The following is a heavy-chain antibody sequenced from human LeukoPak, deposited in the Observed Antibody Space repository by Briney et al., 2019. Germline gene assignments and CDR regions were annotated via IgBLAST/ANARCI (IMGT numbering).Heavy chain of an antibody. J-gene: IGHJ4*02. V-gene: IGHV3-48*03. D-gene: IGHD6-19*01. CDR2: ISSSGSTI. Sequence: GGSLRLSCAASGFTFSSYEMNWVRQAPGKGLEWVSYISSSGSTIYYADSVKGRFIISRDNAENSLYLQMNSLRAEDTALYYCARDHGTGWYVDYFDYWGQGTPVTVSS. CDR1: GFTFSSYE. CDR3: ARDHGTGWYVDYFDY.